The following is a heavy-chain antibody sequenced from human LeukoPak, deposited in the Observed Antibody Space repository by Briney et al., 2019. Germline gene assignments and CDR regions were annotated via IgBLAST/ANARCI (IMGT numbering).Heavy chain of an antibody. CDR1: GFTFSSYA. J-gene: IGHJ6*02. D-gene: IGHD3-9*01. V-gene: IGHV3-23*01. CDR2: ISGSGGST. CDR3: AKDQGILTGYYFYYYGMDV. Sequence: GGSLRLSCAASGFTFSSYAMSGVRPAPGKGVEWVSGISGSGGSTYYADSVKGRFTISRDNSKNTLYLQMNSLRAEDTAVYYCAKDQGILTGYYFYYYGMDVWGQGTTVTVSS.